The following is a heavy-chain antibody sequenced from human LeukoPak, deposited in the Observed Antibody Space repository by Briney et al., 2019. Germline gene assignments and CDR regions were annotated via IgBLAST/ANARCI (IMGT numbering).Heavy chain of an antibody. CDR1: GFTFSSYG. CDR3: ARRMRPDGSGTCGMDV. J-gene: IGHJ6*04. CDR2: ISYDGSNK. D-gene: IGHD3-10*01. V-gene: IGHV3-30*03. Sequence: GRSLRLSCAASGFTFSSYGMHWVRQAPGKGLEWVAVISYDGSNKYYADSVKGRFTISRDNSKNTLYLQVNSLRAEDTAVYYCARRMRPDGSGTCGMDVWGKGTTVTVSS.